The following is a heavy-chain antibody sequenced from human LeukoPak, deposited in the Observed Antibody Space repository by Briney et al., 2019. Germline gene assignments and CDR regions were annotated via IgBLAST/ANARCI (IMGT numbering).Heavy chain of an antibody. CDR3: AGSRVWANSSWHYWFDP. CDR2: INNSGGT. CDR1: GGPFSGYY. Sequence: SETLSLTCAVCGGPFSGYYWSWIRQPLGKGLEWIAEINNSGGTNYNPSLKSRVTISVDTSNNQFSLKLSSVTAADTAVYYCAGSRVWANSSWHYWFDPWGQGTLVTVSS. J-gene: IGHJ5*02. V-gene: IGHV4-34*01. D-gene: IGHD3-22*01.